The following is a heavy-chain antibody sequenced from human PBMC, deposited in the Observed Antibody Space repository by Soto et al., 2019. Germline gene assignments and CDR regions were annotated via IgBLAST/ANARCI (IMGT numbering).Heavy chain of an antibody. CDR2: ISAYNGNT. Sequence: QVQLVQSGAEVKKPGASVKVSCKASGYTFTSYGISWVRQAPGQGLEWMGWISAYNGNTNYAQKLQGRVTMTTDTSTSTAYMELRSLRSDDTAVYYCARDVYGDFYYYYYGMDVWGQGTTVTVSS. CDR3: ARDVYGDFYYYYYGMDV. V-gene: IGHV1-18*01. CDR1: GYTFTSYG. D-gene: IGHD4-17*01. J-gene: IGHJ6*02.